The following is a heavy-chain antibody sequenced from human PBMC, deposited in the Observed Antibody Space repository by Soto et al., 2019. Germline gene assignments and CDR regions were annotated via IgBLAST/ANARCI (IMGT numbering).Heavy chain of an antibody. CDR3: ARGPGGAVSTVRRTYGLDV. V-gene: IGHV4-34*01. CDR1: GGSFSGYY. J-gene: IGHJ6*02. CDR2: INDSGSI. D-gene: IGHD4-4*01. Sequence: QVQLQQWGAGLLKPSETLSLTCAVYGGSFSGYYWSWIRQPPGKGLEWIGEINDSGSINYNPSLKSRVTISLDTSKNQFSLKVSSVTAADTAVYYCARGPGGAVSTVRRTYGLDVWGQGTTVTVSS.